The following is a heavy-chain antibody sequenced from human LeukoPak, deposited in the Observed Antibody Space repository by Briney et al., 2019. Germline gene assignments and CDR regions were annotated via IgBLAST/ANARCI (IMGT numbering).Heavy chain of an antibody. CDR3: AKAHLRGYSYGDYYYYGMDV. D-gene: IGHD5-18*01. CDR2: INSDGSST. CDR1: GFTFSSYW. Sequence: GGSLRLSCAASGFTFSSYWMHWVRQAPGKGLVWVSRINSDGSSTSYADSVKGRFTISRDNAENTLYLQMNSLRAEDTAVYYCAKAHLRGYSYGDYYYYGMDVWGQGTTVTVSS. J-gene: IGHJ6*02. V-gene: IGHV3-74*01.